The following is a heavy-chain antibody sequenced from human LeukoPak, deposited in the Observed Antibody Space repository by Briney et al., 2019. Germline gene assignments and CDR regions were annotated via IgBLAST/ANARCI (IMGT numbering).Heavy chain of an antibody. CDR3: AKDQYGDYELGFFMDV. J-gene: IGHJ6*03. CDR1: GFTFNDYT. V-gene: IGHV3-43*01. Sequence: GSLRLSCAASGFTFNDYTMHWVRQAPGRGLEWVSLIRWDGGDTYYADSVEGRFTISRDNAKNSLYLQMNSLRSEDTALYYCAKDQYGDYELGFFMDVWGKGTTVTVSS. D-gene: IGHD4-17*01. CDR2: IRWDGGDT.